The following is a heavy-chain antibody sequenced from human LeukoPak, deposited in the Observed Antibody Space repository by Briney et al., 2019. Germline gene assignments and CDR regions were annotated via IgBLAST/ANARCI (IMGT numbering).Heavy chain of an antibody. CDR2: INHSGST. J-gene: IGHJ4*02. D-gene: IGHD5-18*01. CDR1: GGSFSGYY. Sequence: SETLSLTCAVYGGSFSGYYWSWIRQPPGKGLEWIGEINHSGSTNYNPSLKSRVTISVDTFKNQLSLKLSSVAGADTAVYYCGRAGYSYGSHFDYWGQGTLVTVSS. V-gene: IGHV4-34*01. CDR3: GRAGYSYGSHFDY.